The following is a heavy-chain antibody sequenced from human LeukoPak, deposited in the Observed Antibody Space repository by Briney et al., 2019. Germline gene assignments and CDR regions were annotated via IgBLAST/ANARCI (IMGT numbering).Heavy chain of an antibody. CDR2: IYPGDSDT. CDR3: ARHVRYGDHYFDY. D-gene: IGHD4-17*01. J-gene: IGHJ4*02. Sequence: ESLKISCKGSGYSFTSYWIGWVRPMPGKGVEWMGIIYPGDSDTRYSPSFQGQVTISADKSISTAYLQWSSLKASDTAMYYCARHVRYGDHYFDYWGQGTLVTVSS. V-gene: IGHV5-51*01. CDR1: GYSFTSYW.